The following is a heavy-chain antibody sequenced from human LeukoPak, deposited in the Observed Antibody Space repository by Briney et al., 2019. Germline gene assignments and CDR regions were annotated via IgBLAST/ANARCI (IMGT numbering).Heavy chain of an antibody. Sequence: PGGSLTLSCAASGFTLSYHQMSWLRQAPGKGVACVSYISSSGSTIYYADSVKGRFTISRDNAKNSLYLQMNSLRAEDTAVYYCARVPRDPPGYYGMDVWGQGTTVTVSS. V-gene: IGHV3-11*01. CDR2: ISSSGSTI. CDR3: ARVPRDPPGYYGMDV. CDR1: GFTLSYHQ. J-gene: IGHJ6*02.